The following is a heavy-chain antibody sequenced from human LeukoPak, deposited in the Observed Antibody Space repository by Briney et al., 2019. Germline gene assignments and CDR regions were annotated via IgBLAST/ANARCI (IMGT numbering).Heavy chain of an antibody. CDR1: GFTFSSFA. D-gene: IGHD2-2*01. V-gene: IGHV3-23*01. CDR2: ISGRGGST. Sequence: GGSLRLSCAASGFTFSSFAMSWVRQAPGKGLEWVSDISGRGGSTYYADSVKGRFTISRDNSKNTLYLQMNSLRAEDTAVYYCAKVGYCSSTSCPNDYWGQGTLVTVSS. CDR3: AKVGYCSSTSCPNDY. J-gene: IGHJ4*02.